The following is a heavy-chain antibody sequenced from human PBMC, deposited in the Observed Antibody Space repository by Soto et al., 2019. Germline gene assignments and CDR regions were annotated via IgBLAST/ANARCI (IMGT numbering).Heavy chain of an antibody. Sequence: GGSLRLSCAASGFTFSSFAMSWVRQAPGKGLDWVSAISGSGGSTYSADSVKGRFTISRDNSKNTLYLQMSSLRAEDTAVYYCARGFSAGKGSPPDLWDQGSLVTVSS. J-gene: IGHJ5*02. CDR1: GFTFSSFA. CDR2: ISGSGGST. V-gene: IGHV3-23*01. CDR3: ARGFSAGKGSPPDL. D-gene: IGHD6-13*01.